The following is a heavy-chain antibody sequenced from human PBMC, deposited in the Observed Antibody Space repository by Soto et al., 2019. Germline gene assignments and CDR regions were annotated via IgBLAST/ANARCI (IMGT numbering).Heavy chain of an antibody. V-gene: IGHV1-18*01. CDR2: ISAYNGNT. Sequence: ASVKVSCKASGYTFTSYGISWVRQAPGQGLEWMGWISAYNGNTNYAQKLQGRVTMTTDTSTSTAYMELRSLRSDDTAVYYCARSHYDFWSGYLYYYYGMDVWGQGTTVTVSS. CDR3: ARSHYDFWSGYLYYYYGMDV. D-gene: IGHD3-3*01. J-gene: IGHJ6*02. CDR1: GYTFTSYG.